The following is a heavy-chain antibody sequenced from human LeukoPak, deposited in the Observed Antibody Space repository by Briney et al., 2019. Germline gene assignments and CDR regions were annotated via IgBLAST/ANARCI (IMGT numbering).Heavy chain of an antibody. V-gene: IGHV3-15*01. D-gene: IGHD3-10*01. CDR3: TTDLWFGGTFDY. J-gene: IGHJ4*02. Sequence: PGGSLRLSCAASGFTFSNAWMSWVRQAPGKGLEWVGRIKSKTDGGTTDYAAPVKGRFTISRDDPKNTLYLQMNSLKTEDTAVYYCTTDLWFGGTFDYWGQGTLVTVSS. CDR2: IKSKTDGGTT. CDR1: GFTFSNAW.